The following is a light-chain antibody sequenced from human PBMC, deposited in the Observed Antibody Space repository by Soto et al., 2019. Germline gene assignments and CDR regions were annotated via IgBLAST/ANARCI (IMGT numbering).Light chain of an antibody. V-gene: IGKV1-33*01. J-gene: IGKJ1*01. CDR1: QEISNY. Sequence: DIQMIQSPSSLSASVGDRVTITCQASQEISNYLNWYQQKPGKAPKLLIYDASNLERGVPSRFSGRGSGTDVTFTISSLQPEDCATYYCQQYDHLPRTFGRGTKVEIK. CDR3: QQYDHLPRT. CDR2: DAS.